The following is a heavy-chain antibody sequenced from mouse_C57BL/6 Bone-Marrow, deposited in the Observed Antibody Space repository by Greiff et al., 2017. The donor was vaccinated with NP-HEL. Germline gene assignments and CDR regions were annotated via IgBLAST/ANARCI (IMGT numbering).Heavy chain of an antibody. CDR2: IYPGSGST. D-gene: IGHD2-4*01. V-gene: IGHV1-55*01. CDR3: ARSGNYDYDEAWFAY. CDR1: GYTFTSYW. J-gene: IGHJ3*01. Sequence: QVQLKESGAELVKPGASVKMSCKASGYTFTSYWITWVKQRPGQGLEWIGDIYPGSGSTNYNEKFKSKATLTVDTSSSTAYMQLSSLTSEDSAVYYCARSGNYDYDEAWFAYWGQGTLVTVSA.